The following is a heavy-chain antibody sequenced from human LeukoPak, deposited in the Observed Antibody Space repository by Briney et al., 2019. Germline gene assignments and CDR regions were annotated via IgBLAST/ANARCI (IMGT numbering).Heavy chain of an antibody. J-gene: IGHJ5*02. CDR2: MNPNSGNT. CDR1: GYILTSYD. V-gene: IGHV1-8*01. CDR3: ARRGIAARRWFDP. D-gene: IGHD6-13*01. Sequence: ASVKVYCKASGYILTSYDIKKVQQATGQALELMGWMNPNSGNTGYAQKLQGRVTMTRNTSISTAYMELSSLRSEDTAVYYCARRGIAARRWFDPWGQGTLVTVSS.